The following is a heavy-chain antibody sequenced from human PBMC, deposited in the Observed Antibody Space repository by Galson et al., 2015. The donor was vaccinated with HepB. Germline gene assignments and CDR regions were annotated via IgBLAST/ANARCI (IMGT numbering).Heavy chain of an antibody. D-gene: IGHD4-17*01. CDR2: ISSYNGNT. CDR3: ARDYGDYYRFGGFDI. J-gene: IGHJ3*02. V-gene: IGHV1-18*01. Sequence: SLKVSCKASGFTFSSYGMSWVRQAPGQGLEWMGCISSYNGNTNYAQKLQGRVTMTTDTSTSTAYMELRSLRSDDTAVYYCARDYGDYYRFGGFDIWGQGTMVTVSS. CDR1: GFTFSSYG.